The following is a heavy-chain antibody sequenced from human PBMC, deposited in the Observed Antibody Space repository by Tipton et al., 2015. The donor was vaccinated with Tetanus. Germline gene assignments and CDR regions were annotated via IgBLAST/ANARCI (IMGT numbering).Heavy chain of an antibody. CDR2: ITGGNT. D-gene: IGHD6-13*01. Sequence: SLRLSCAASGFTFSNYAMSWVRQAPGKGLEWVSGITGGNTYYADSVKGRFTISRDNSKNTLSLQMNSLRGEDTAAYYCAKALGSSAWYGTWGQGTLVTVSS. V-gene: IGHV3-23*01. CDR3: AKALGSSAWYGT. CDR1: GFTFSNYA. J-gene: IGHJ5*02.